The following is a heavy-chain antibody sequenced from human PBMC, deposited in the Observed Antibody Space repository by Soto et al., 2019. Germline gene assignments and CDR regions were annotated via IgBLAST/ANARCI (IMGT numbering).Heavy chain of an antibody. CDR1: GFTVSSNY. J-gene: IGHJ4*02. V-gene: IGHV3-53*01. D-gene: IGHD3-22*01. CDR3: ARGLGRQNHDTRGYFHLDY. CDR2: LYPDGRA. Sequence: EVQLVESGGGWINPGGSLRLSCAASGFTVSSNYLTWVRQAPGRGLKWVSVLYPDGRAYYADSVKGRFTISTDNSKNSVYLHMSTLRAEDTAVYYCARGLGRQNHDTRGYFHLDYWGQGSLVTVSS.